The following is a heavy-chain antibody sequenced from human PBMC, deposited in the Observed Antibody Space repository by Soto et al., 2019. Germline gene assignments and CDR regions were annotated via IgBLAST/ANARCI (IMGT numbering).Heavy chain of an antibody. J-gene: IGHJ6*02. D-gene: IGHD3-16*01. V-gene: IGHV4-30-4*01. CDR2: IYYSGST. CDR3: AGVPHGAISAVPYWMEV. Sequence: TLSLTCTVSGGSISSGDYYWSWIRQPPGKGLEWIGYIYYSGSTYYNPSLKSRVTISVDTSKNQFSLKLSSVTAADTAVYCCAGVPHGAISAVPYWMEVWGQCTTVTVS. CDR1: GGSISSGDYY.